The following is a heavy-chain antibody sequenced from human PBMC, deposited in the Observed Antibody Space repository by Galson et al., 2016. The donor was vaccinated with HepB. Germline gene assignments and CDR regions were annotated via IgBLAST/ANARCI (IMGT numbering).Heavy chain of an antibody. J-gene: IGHJ6*02. V-gene: IGHV3-48*02. CDR1: GFTFSTYS. Sequence: SLRLSCAASGFTFSTYSMNWVRQAPGKGLEWVSYIGSGSTTIYYAGSVKGRITITRDTAKTSLYSQMNSLRDDDTAVYYCARDGGQQVVRWERLRKVYYYYPMDVWGQGTTVTVSS. CDR3: ARDGGQQVVRWERLRKVYYYYPMDV. CDR2: IGSGSTTI. D-gene: IGHD6-13*01.